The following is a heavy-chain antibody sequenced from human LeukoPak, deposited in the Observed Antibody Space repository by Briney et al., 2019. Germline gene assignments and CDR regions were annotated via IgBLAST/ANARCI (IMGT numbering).Heavy chain of an antibody. CDR1: GFTFSSYS. Sequence: KSGGSLRLSCAASGFTFSSYSMNWVRQAPGKGLEWVSSISSSSSYIYYADSVKGRFTISRDNAKNSLYLQMNSLRAEDTAVYYCAREGGSSSSWSRAFDIWGQGTMVTVSS. CDR3: AREGGSSSSWSRAFDI. CDR2: ISSSSSYI. V-gene: IGHV3-21*01. D-gene: IGHD6-6*01. J-gene: IGHJ3*02.